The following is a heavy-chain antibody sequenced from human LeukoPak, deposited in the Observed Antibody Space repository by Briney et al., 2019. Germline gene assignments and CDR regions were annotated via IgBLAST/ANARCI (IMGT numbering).Heavy chain of an antibody. D-gene: IGHD3-3*01. CDR2: INPNSGGT. J-gene: IGHJ3*02. CDR3: ARVFGVVIDAFDI. V-gene: IGHV1-2*02. Sequence: GASEKVSCKASGYTFTGYYMHWVRQAPGQGLEWVGWINPNSGGTNYAQKFQGRVTMTRDTSISTAYMELSRLRSDDTAVYYCARVFGVVIDAFDIWGQGTMVTVSS. CDR1: GYTFTGYY.